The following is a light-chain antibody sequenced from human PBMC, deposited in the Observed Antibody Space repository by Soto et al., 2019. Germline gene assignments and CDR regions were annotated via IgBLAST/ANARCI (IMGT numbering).Light chain of an antibody. CDR1: SSDVGGYNY. Sequence: QSVLTQPPSASGSPGQSVTISCTGTSSDVGGYNYVSWYQQHPGKAPKLMIYEVSERPSGVPARFSGSKSGNTASLTVSGLQAEDEADYYCSSYAGSNNLVFGGGTKLTV. V-gene: IGLV2-8*01. CDR2: EVS. CDR3: SSYAGSNNLV. J-gene: IGLJ3*02.